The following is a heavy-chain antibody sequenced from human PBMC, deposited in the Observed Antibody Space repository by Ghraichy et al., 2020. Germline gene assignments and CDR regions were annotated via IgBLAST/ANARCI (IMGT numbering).Heavy chain of an antibody. V-gene: IGHV3-30*18. CDR3: AKGRGDSYYSGMDV. J-gene: IGHJ6*02. D-gene: IGHD2-21*02. Sequence: GGSLRLSCAASGFTFSNYAMYWVRQAPGKGLEWVTVVSFDGGNKYNADSVKGRFTISRDDSKNTLYLQMNTLRAEDTAVYYCAKGRGDSYYSGMDVWGQGTTVTVSS. CDR2: VSFDGGNK. CDR1: GFTFSNYA.